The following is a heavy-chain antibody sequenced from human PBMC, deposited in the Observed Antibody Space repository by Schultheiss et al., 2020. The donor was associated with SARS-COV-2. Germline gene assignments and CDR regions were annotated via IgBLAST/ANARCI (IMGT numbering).Heavy chain of an antibody. V-gene: IGHV1-18*01. D-gene: IGHD3-22*01. CDR2: INPNSGGT. CDR3: ARENGYYYDSSGDGNWFDP. Sequence: ASVKVSCKASGYTFTSYGISWVRQAPGQGLEWMGWINPNSGGTNYAQKFQGRVTMTTDTSTSTAYMELRSLRSDDTAVYYCARENGYYYDSSGDGNWFDPWGQGTLVTVSS. J-gene: IGHJ5*02. CDR1: GYTFTSYG.